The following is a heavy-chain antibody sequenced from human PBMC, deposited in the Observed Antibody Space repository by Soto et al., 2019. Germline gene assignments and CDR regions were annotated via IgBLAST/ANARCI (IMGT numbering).Heavy chain of an antibody. Sequence: PGGSLRLSCAASGVSFSSKAMTWVLQAQGKGLEWVSAISGRGGSTYYADSVKGRFTISRDNSKNTLYLQMNSLRAEDTAVYYCAKVKNWNKETSHFFDFSRQGTLVT. CDR2: ISGRGGST. J-gene: IGHJ4*02. D-gene: IGHD1-1*01. CDR3: AKVKNWNKETSHFFDF. V-gene: IGHV3-23*01. CDR1: GVSFSSKA.